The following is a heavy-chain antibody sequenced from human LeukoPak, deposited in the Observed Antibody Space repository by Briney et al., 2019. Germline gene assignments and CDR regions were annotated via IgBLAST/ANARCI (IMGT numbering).Heavy chain of an antibody. V-gene: IGHV4-30-2*01. CDR1: GGSISSGGYY. D-gene: IGHD3-16*01. J-gene: IGHJ3*02. Sequence: PSETLSLTCTVSGGSISSGGYYWSWIRQPPGKGLEWIGYIYHSGSTYYNPSLKSRVTISVDRSKNQFSLKLSSVTAADTAVYYCTTGLRNALDIWGQGTMVTVSS. CDR2: IYHSGST. CDR3: TTGLRNALDI.